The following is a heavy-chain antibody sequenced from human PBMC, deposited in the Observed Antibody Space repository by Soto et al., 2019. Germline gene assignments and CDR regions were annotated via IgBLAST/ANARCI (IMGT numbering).Heavy chain of an antibody. D-gene: IGHD3-10*01. CDR1: GGPISSYY. V-gene: IGHV4-59*01. CDR3: ARGGVWFGELLSKPYYYYGMDV. J-gene: IGHJ6*02. Sequence: SLTCTVSGGPISSYYWSWIRQPPGKGLEWIGYIYYSGSTNYNPSLKSRVTISVDTSKNQFSLKLSSVTAADTAVYYCARGGVWFGELLSKPYYYYGMDVWGQGTTVTVSS. CDR2: IYYSGST.